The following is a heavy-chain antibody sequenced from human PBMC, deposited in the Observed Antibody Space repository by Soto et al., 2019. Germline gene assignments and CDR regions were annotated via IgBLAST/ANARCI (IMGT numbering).Heavy chain of an antibody. Sequence: SETLSLTCTVSGGSISSYYWSWIRQPPGKGLEWIGYIYYSGSTNYNPSLRSRVTISVDTSKNQFSLKLSSVTAADTAVYYCARLVVRYNWFDPWGQGTLVTVSS. J-gene: IGHJ5*02. D-gene: IGHD2-15*01. CDR2: IYYSGST. CDR3: ARLVVRYNWFDP. V-gene: IGHV4-59*01. CDR1: GGSISSYY.